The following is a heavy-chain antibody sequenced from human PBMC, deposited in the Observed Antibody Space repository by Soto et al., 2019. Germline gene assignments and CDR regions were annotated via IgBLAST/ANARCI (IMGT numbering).Heavy chain of an antibody. J-gene: IGHJ2*01. CDR1: GGTFSRYA. V-gene: IGHV1-69*14. CDR2: ILPIFGTA. Sequence: QVQLVQSGAEVKKPGSSVKVSCKASGGTFSRYAITWVRQAPGQGLEWMGGILPIFGTANYAQKFQGRVTTTADKATNTADMELRSLRSEDTAVYYCASSPPPTVTMYSRYFDLWGRGTLVTVSS. CDR3: ASSPPPTVTMYSRYFDL. D-gene: IGHD4-17*01.